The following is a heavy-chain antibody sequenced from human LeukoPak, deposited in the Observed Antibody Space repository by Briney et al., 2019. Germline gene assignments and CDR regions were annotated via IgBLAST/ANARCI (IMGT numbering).Heavy chain of an antibody. D-gene: IGHD6-19*01. CDR3: VKITSSSGGDY. CDR2: ISSNGGST. Sequence: GGSLRLSCSASGFTFSSYAMYWVRQAPGKGLEYVSGISSNGGSTYYADSVKGRFTISRDNSKNTLYLQMGSLRAGDTAVYYCVKITSSSGGDYWGQGTLVTVSS. J-gene: IGHJ4*02. V-gene: IGHV3-64D*09. CDR1: GFTFSSYA.